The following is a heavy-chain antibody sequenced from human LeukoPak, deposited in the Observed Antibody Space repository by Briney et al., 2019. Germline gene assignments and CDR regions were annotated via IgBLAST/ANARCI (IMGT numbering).Heavy chain of an antibody. CDR3: ANMFGVVITGSYGMDV. D-gene: IGHD3-3*01. V-gene: IGHV3-23*01. Sequence: PGGSLRLSCAASGFTFSNYAMSWVRQAPGKGLEWVSAISGSGGSTYYADSVKGRFTISRDNSKNTLYLQMNSLRAEDTAVYYCANMFGVVITGSYGMDVWGQGTTVTVSS. CDR1: GFTFSNYA. J-gene: IGHJ6*02. CDR2: ISGSGGST.